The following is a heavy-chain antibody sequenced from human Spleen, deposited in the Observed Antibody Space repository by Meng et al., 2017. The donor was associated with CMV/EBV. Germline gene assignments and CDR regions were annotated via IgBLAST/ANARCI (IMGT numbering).Heavy chain of an antibody. J-gene: IGHJ4*02. D-gene: IGHD3-16*02. CDR2: IDPDGTSI. CDR3: SILSLSTPSDY. Sequence: GGSLRLSCAASGFTFSSYWMHWVRQAPGKGLVWVSQIDPDGTSITYADSVKGRFTISRDSAKNTVYLQMNTLRAEDTAVYYCSILSLSTPSDYWGRGTLVTVSS. CDR1: GFTFSSYW. V-gene: IGHV3-74*01.